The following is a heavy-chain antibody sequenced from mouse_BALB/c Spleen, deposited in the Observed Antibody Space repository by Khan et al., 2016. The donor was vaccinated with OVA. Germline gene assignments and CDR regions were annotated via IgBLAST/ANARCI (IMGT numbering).Heavy chain of an antibody. J-gene: IGHJ2*01. V-gene: IGHV1-7*01. Sequence: QIQLVQSGAELAKPGASVKMSCKASGYTFINYWILWVKQRPGQGLEWIGYINPSTGYTEYNQNFKDKATLTADKSSSTAYMQLSSLTSEDSAVXYCARRGLRWDFDYWGQGTTLTVSS. CDR3: ARRGLRWDFDY. CDR2: INPSTGYT. D-gene: IGHD1-1*01. CDR1: GYTFINYW.